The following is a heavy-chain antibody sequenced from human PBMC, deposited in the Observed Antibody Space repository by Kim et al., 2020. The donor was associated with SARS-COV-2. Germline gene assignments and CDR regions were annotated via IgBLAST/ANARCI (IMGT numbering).Heavy chain of an antibody. Sequence: YAQKFQGRVTITADESTSTAYMELSSLRSEDTAVYYCARSFNYYYYGMDVWGQGTTVTVSS. J-gene: IGHJ6*02. V-gene: IGHV1-69*01. CDR3: ARSFNYYYYGMDV.